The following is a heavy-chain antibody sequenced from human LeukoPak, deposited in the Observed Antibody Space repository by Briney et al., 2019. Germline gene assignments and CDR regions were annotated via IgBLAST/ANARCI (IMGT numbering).Heavy chain of an antibody. Sequence: SETLSLTCTVSGDSISSDYWNWIRQPAGKRLEWIGRIYSTGSTNYNPSLKSRVTISVDASKNQVSLKLSSVTAADTAVYYCARVESTRAIDYWGQGTLVTVSS. D-gene: IGHD2-2*01. V-gene: IGHV4-4*07. CDR2: IYSTGST. J-gene: IGHJ4*02. CDR1: GDSISSDY. CDR3: ARVESTRAIDY.